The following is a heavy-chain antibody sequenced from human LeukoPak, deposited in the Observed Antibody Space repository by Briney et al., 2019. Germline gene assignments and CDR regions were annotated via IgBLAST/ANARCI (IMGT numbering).Heavy chain of an antibody. CDR1: GFTLSTYA. CDR3: AKDADDYLSYFDY. J-gene: IGHJ4*02. D-gene: IGHD4-11*01. CDR2: ITASGATT. Sequence: GGSLRLSCAASGFTLSTYAVTWVRQAPGKGLQWVSGITASGATTYYADSVKGRFTISRDNSKNTLYLQMNSLRAEDTAVYYCAKDADDYLSYFDYWGQGTLVTVSS. V-gene: IGHV3-23*01.